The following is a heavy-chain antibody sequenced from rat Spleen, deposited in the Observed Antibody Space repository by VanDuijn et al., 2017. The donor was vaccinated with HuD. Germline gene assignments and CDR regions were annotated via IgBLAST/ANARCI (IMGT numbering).Heavy chain of an antibody. D-gene: IGHD1-3*01. Sequence: EVQLVESGGGLVQPGRSMKLSCAASGFTFSNYDMAWVRQAPTKGLEWVASINFDGSGTYYRDSVKGRFTISRDNAESTLYLQMGSLRSEDTATYYCARHMVSPYYVMDAWGQGASVTVSS. CDR1: GFTFSNYD. V-gene: IGHV5-22*01. CDR2: INFDGSGT. CDR3: ARHMVSPYYVMDA. J-gene: IGHJ4*01.